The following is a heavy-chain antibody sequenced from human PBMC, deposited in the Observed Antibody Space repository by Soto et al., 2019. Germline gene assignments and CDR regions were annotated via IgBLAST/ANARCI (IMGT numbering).Heavy chain of an antibody. V-gene: IGHV4-39*01. CDR1: GGSINNNHYY. CDR2: ISYTGNA. Sequence: SETLSLTCTVSGGSINNNHYYWGWVRQPPGKGLERIASISYTGNAYYNPSLKSRVTISVDTSKNQFSLKLSSVTAADTAVYYCARQETEYYYDSSGSDWFDPWGQGTLVTVSS. J-gene: IGHJ5*02. D-gene: IGHD3-22*01. CDR3: ARQETEYYYDSSGSDWFDP.